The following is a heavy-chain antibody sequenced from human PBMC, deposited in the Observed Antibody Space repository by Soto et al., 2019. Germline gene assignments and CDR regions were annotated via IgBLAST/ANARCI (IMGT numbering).Heavy chain of an antibody. Sequence: GASVKVSCKASGGTFSSYAISWVRQAPGQGLEWMGGIIPIFGTANYAQKFQGRVTITADGSTSTAYMELSSLRSEDTAVYYCARDRRGYCSSTSCYRGYYYYGMDVWGQGTTVTVSS. CDR3: ARDRRGYCSSTSCYRGYYYYGMDV. CDR1: GGTFSSYA. V-gene: IGHV1-69*13. J-gene: IGHJ6*02. CDR2: IIPIFGTA. D-gene: IGHD2-2*02.